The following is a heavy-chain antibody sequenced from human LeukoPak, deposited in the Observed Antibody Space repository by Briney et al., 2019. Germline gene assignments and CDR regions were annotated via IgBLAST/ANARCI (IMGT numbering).Heavy chain of an antibody. J-gene: IGHJ6*03. D-gene: IGHD1-26*01. CDR1: GGSISNYY. CDR2: IYYSGST. CDR3: AGPPKWGVDYYMDV. V-gene: IGHV4-59*04. Sequence: SETLSLTCTVSGGSISNYYWSWIRQPPGKGLEWIGNIYYSGSTYYNPSLKSRVTISVDTSKNQFSLKLSSVTAADTAVYYCAGPPKWGVDYYMDVWGKGTTVTISS.